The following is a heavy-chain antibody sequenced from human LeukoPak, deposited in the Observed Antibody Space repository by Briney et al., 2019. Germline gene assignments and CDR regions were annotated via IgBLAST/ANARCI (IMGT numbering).Heavy chain of an antibody. CDR2: ISGSGGST. J-gene: IGHJ4*02. V-gene: IGHV3-23*01. CDR3: AKGVQTLAGTEFDY. Sequence: GASLRLSCAASGFTFSSYAMSWVRQAQGKGMEWVSAISGSGGSTYYADWVKGRFTISRDNTKNTRYLQMNSLRAEDTAVYYCAKGVQTLAGTEFDYWGQGTLVTVSS. D-gene: IGHD6-19*01. CDR1: GFTFSSYA.